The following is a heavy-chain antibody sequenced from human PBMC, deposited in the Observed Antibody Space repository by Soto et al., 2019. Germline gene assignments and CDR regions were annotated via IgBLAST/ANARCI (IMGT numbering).Heavy chain of an antibody. CDR3: ARGSRRYYYDGSDFHDAFDI. Sequence: SVKVSCKASGGTFNTYAINWVRQAPGQGLEWMGGIIPFFSTTKYAQKFQGTVTITADKSTSTAYMELSSLRSEDAALYYCARGSRRYYYDGSDFHDAFDIWGQGTMVTVSS. D-gene: IGHD3-22*01. V-gene: IGHV1-69*06. CDR1: GGTFNTYA. J-gene: IGHJ3*02. CDR2: IIPFFSTT.